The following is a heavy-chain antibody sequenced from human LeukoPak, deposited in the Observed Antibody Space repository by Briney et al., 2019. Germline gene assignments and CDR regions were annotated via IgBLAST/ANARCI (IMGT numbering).Heavy chain of an antibody. Sequence: GGSLRLSCVVSGFTFRSYEMIWVRQAPGKGLEWLSYISSSGSNIYYADSVKGRFTVSRDNAKNSLYLQMDRLRSEDTALYHCARVGVTTMAVDVWGQGTTVTVSS. J-gene: IGHJ6*02. V-gene: IGHV3-48*03. D-gene: IGHD2-21*02. CDR2: ISSSGSNI. CDR1: GFTFRSYE. CDR3: ARVGVTTMAVDV.